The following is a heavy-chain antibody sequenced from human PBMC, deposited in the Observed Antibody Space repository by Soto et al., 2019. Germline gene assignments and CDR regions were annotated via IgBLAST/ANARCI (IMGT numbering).Heavy chain of an antibody. D-gene: IGHD2-2*01. CDR2: IIPIFGTA. Sequence: GASVKVSCKASGGTFSSYAISWVRQAPGQGLEWMGGIIPIFGTANYAQKFQGRVTITADESTSTAYMELSSLRSEDTAVYYCARDPVGLPRDDNWLDPCGQGTLVTVYS. CDR1: GGTFSSYA. CDR3: ARDPVGLPRDDNWLDP. V-gene: IGHV1-69*13. J-gene: IGHJ5*02.